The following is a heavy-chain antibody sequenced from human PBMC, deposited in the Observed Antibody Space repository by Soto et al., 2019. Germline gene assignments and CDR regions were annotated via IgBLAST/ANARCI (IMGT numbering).Heavy chain of an antibody. CDR1: GGTFSSYA. CDR3: ARGGLITRDRVGYYGMDV. CDR2: IIPIFGTA. D-gene: IGHD1-20*01. V-gene: IGHV1-69*13. J-gene: IGHJ6*04. Sequence: SVKVSCKASGGTFSSYAISWVRQAPGQGLEWMGGIIPIFGTANYAQKFQGRVTITADESTSTAYMELSSLRSEDTAVYYCARGGLITRDRVGYYGMDVCGKVTTV.